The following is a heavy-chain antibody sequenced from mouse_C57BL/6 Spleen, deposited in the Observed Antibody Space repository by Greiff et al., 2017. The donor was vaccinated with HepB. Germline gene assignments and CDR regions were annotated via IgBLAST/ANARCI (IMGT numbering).Heavy chain of an antibody. CDR3: ARDPNYGNYTGAMDY. Sequence: EVQLVESGPGLVKPSQSLSLTCSVTGYSITSGYYWNWIRQFPGNKLEWMGYISYDGSNNYNPSLKNRISITRDTSKNQFFLKLNSLTTEDTATYYCARDPNYGNYTGAMDYWGQGTSVTVSS. V-gene: IGHV3-6*01. J-gene: IGHJ4*01. CDR2: ISYDGSN. CDR1: GYSITSGYY. D-gene: IGHD2-1*01.